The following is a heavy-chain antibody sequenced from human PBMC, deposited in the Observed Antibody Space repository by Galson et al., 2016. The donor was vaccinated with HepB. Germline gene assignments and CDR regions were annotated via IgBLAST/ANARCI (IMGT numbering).Heavy chain of an antibody. CDR2: INHSGST. Sequence: LSLTCAVYGGSFSAYYWSWIRQPPGKGLEWIGKINHSGSTNYNPSLKSRVTISVDTSKKQFSLKLSSVTAADTAVYYCARGEPYSSSWYKLCGFDPWGQGTLVTVSS. D-gene: IGHD6-13*01. V-gene: IGHV4-34*01. CDR3: ARGEPYSSSWYKLCGFDP. CDR1: GGSFSAYY. J-gene: IGHJ5*02.